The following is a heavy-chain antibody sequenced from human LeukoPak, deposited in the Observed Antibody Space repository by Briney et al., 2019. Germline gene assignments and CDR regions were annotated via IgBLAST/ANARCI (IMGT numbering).Heavy chain of an antibody. CDR1: GFTFSSYW. D-gene: IGHD2-2*01. Sequence: GGSLRLSCAASGFTFSSYWMSWVRQAPGKGLEWVANIKQDGSEKYYVDSVKGRFTISRDNAKDSLYLQMNSLRAEDTAVYYCARARLGYSSSTSCYGFDPWGQGTLVTVSS. J-gene: IGHJ5*02. CDR3: ARARLGYSSSTSCYGFDP. V-gene: IGHV3-7*01. CDR2: IKQDGSEK.